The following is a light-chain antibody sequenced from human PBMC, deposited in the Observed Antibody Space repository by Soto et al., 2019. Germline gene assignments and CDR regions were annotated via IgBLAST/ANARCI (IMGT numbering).Light chain of an antibody. CDR2: DAS. CDR3: QQRTNWLT. CDR1: QNVSTY. V-gene: IGKV3-11*01. Sequence: EIVLTQSPATLSLSPGERVTLSCRASQNVSTYLAWYQQKPGQAPRLLIYDASDRATGIPARFSGSGSGTDFTLTNSSLEPEDFAVYYCQQRTNWLTFGPGTKVDIK. J-gene: IGKJ3*01.